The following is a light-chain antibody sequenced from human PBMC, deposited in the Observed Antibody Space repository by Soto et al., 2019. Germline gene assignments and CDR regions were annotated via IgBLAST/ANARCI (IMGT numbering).Light chain of an antibody. CDR1: QSVLYSSNNKKY. CDR3: QQYYSTPYT. J-gene: IGKJ2*01. V-gene: IGKV4-1*01. CDR2: WAS. Sequence: DIVMTQSPDSLAVSLGERATINCKSSQSVLYSSNNKKYLAWYQQKPGQPPKLLIYWASTRESGVPDRFSGSASGIDFTLTISSLQAEDVAVYYCQQYYSTPYTFGQGTKLEIK.